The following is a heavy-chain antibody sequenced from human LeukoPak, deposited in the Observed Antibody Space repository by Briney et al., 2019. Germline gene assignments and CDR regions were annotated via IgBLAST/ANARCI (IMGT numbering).Heavy chain of an antibody. CDR3: ARSSTVYYYYYMDV. D-gene: IGHD3-3*02. CDR2: MNPNSGNT. J-gene: IGHJ6*03. V-gene: IGHV1-8*02. Sequence: ASVKVSCKASGYTFTSYDINWVRQATGQGLEWMGWMNPNSGNTGYAQKFQGRVTMTRNTSISTAYMELSSLRSEDTAVYYCARSSTVYYYYYMDVWGKGTTVTVSS. CDR1: GYTFTSYD.